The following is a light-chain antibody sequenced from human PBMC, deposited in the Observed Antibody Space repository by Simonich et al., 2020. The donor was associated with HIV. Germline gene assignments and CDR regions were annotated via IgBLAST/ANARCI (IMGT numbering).Light chain of an antibody. CDR3: MQSIKFPT. Sequence: DIVLTQTPLSLSVTPGQPASISCKSSQSLLYSDGKTYLSWYLQKPGQSPQLLIYEVSNRVSGVPDRFSGSGSGTDFTLKLSRVEAEDVGVYYCMQSIKFPTFGQGTKVEIK. CDR2: EVS. J-gene: IGKJ1*01. V-gene: IGKV2D-29*02. CDR1: QSLLYSDGKTY.